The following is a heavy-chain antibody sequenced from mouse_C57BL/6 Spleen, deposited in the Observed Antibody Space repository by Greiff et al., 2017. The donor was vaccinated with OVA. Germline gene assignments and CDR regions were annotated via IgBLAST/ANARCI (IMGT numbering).Heavy chain of an antibody. CDR1: GYTFTSYW. CDR2: INPSSGYT. V-gene: IGHV1-7*01. CDR3: APSDYDQLAY. J-gene: IGHJ3*01. Sequence: QVHVKQSGAELAKPGASVKLSCKASGYTFTSYWMHWVKQRPGRGLEWIGYINPSSGYTKYNQKFKDKATLTADKSSSTAYMQLSSLTYEDSAVYYCAPSDYDQLAYWGQGTLVTVSA. D-gene: IGHD2-4*01.